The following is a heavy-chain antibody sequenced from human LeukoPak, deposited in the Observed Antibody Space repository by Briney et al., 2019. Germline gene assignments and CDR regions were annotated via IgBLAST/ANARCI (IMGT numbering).Heavy chain of an antibody. Sequence: GGSLRLSCAASGFTFSSYAMSWVRQAPGKGLEWVSGISGSGGSTYYADSVKGRFTISRDNSKNTLYLQMNSLRAEDTAVYYCAKFRSIYYDSNFDYWGQGTLVTVPS. V-gene: IGHV3-23*01. CDR3: AKFRSIYYDSNFDY. J-gene: IGHJ4*02. D-gene: IGHD3-22*01. CDR1: GFTFSSYA. CDR2: ISGSGGST.